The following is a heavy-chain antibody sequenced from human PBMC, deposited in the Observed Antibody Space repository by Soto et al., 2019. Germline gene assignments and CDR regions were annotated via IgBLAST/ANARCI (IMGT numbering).Heavy chain of an antibody. D-gene: IGHD2-2*01. Sequence: GESLKISCKGSGYSFNTYWFAWVRQMPGKGLECMGVIYPDDSYTNYSPSFQGHVTISADKSISTAYLQWSSLKASDTAMYYCASSPRGYCSSTSCRELGNYYGMDVWGQGTTVTVSS. CDR2: IYPDDSYT. CDR3: ASSPRGYCSSTSCRELGNYYGMDV. J-gene: IGHJ6*02. CDR1: GYSFNTYW. V-gene: IGHV5-51*01.